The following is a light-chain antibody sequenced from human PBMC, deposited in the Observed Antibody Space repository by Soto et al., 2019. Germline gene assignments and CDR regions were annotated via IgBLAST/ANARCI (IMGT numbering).Light chain of an antibody. J-gene: IGLJ3*02. CDR3: CSYAGSSTWV. CDR1: SSDVGSYNL. V-gene: IGLV2-23*02. CDR2: EVS. Sequence: QSALTQPASVSGSPGQSITISCTGTSSDVGSYNLVSWYQQHPGKAPKLMIYEVSKRPSGVSNRFSGSKSGNTASLTISGLPAEEEADDYCCSYAGSSTWVFGGGTKLTVL.